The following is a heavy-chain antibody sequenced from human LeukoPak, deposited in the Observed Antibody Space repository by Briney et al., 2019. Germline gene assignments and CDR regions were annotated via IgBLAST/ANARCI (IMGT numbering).Heavy chain of an antibody. CDR1: GGSFSGYY. CDR3: ARGRLAAAGRYYYGMDV. D-gene: IGHD6-13*01. Sequence: SETLSLTCAVYGGSFSGYYWSWIRQPPGKGLEWIGEINRSGSTNYNPSLKSRVTISVDTSKNQFSLKLSSVTAADTAVYYCARGRLAAAGRYYYGMDVWGKGTTVTVSS. J-gene: IGHJ6*04. V-gene: IGHV4-34*01. CDR2: INRSGST.